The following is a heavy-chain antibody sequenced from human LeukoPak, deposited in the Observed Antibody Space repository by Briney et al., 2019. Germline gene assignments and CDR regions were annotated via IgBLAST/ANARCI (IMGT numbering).Heavy chain of an antibody. CDR3: ARDDCGDTCYPGGY. Sequence: GASVKVSCKASGYTFTKYVVHWVRRAPGQRPEWMEWINAGNGDTKYSQNFQDRVTITRDTSANTAYMELSSLTSEDTALYYCARDDCGDTCYPGGYWGQGTLVTVSS. D-gene: IGHD2-21*01. CDR1: GYTFTKYV. CDR2: INAGNGDT. V-gene: IGHV1-3*01. J-gene: IGHJ4*02.